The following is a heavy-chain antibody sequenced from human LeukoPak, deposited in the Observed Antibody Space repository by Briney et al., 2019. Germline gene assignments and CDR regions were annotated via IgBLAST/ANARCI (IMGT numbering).Heavy chain of an antibody. J-gene: IGHJ4*02. CDR3: ARAGPRYYDY. D-gene: IGHD3-10*01. CDR2: ISSNGGST. V-gene: IGHV3-64*01. CDR1: GFTFSSYA. Sequence: PGGSLRLSCAASGFTFSSYAMHWVRQAPGKGLEYVSAISSNGGSTYYANSVKGRFTIPRDNSKNTLYLQMGSLRAEDMAVYYCARAGPRYYDYWGQGTLVTVSS.